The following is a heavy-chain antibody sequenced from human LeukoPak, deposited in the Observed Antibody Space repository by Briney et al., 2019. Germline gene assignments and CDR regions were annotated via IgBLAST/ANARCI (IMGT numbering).Heavy chain of an antibody. CDR3: ARVNGYGDYSWFDP. J-gene: IGHJ5*02. D-gene: IGHD4-17*01. CDR2: ISNDGGST. CDR1: GFTFSNYY. Sequence: GGSLRLSCAASGFTFSNYYMNWVRQAPGKGLVWVSRISNDGGSTIYADSVKGRFTISRDNSKNTLYLQMNSLRAEDTAVYYCARVNGYGDYSWFDPWGQGTLVTVSS. V-gene: IGHV3-74*01.